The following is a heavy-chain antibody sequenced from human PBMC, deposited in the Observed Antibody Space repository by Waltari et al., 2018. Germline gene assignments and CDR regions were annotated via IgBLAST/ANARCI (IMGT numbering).Heavy chain of an antibody. CDR3: ASGDD. D-gene: IGHD3-10*01. V-gene: IGHV3-74*01. J-gene: IGHJ1*01. CDR2: INMDGSST. CDR1: GLTFSNYL. Sequence: EVQLVESGGGLVQPGGSLRLSCAASGLTFSNYLMHWVRQAPGRGLMWGSRINMDGSSTDYADSVKGRVTISRDNAKNTLYLHMNSLRAEYTAVYYCASGDDWGRGTLVTVSS.